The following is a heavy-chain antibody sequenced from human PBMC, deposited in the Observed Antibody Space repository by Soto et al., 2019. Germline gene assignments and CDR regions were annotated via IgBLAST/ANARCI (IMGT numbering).Heavy chain of an antibody. Sequence: SETLSLTCTVSGGSISSGDYYWSWIRQPPGKGLEWIGYIYYSGSTYYNPSLKSRVTISVDTSKNQFSLKLSSVTAADTAVYYCARGGPIVVVPAAMVGSHDYWGQGTLVTVSS. V-gene: IGHV4-30-4*01. CDR3: ARGGPIVVVPAAMVGSHDY. J-gene: IGHJ4*02. D-gene: IGHD2-2*01. CDR1: GGSISSGDYY. CDR2: IYYSGST.